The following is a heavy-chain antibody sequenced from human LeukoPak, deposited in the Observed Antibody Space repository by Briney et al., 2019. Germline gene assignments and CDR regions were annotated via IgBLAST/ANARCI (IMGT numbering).Heavy chain of an antibody. CDR2: ISSSSSTI. V-gene: IGHV3-48*02. D-gene: IGHD4-17*01. Sequence: GGSLRLSCAASGFTFSSYSMNWVRQAPGKGLEWVSYISSSSSTIYYADSVKGRFTISRDNAKNSLYLQMNSLGDEDTAVYYCARERLMTTVTGGAFDIWGQGTMVTVSS. J-gene: IGHJ3*02. CDR3: ARERLMTTVTGGAFDI. CDR1: GFTFSSYS.